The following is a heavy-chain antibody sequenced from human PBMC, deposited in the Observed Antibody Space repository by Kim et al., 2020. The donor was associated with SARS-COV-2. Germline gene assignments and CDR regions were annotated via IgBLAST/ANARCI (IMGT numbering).Heavy chain of an antibody. V-gene: IGHV3-7*03. J-gene: IGHJ4*02. CDR1: GFTFSNYW. CDR3: ARDRGIAVH. CDR2: IKQDESEK. D-gene: IGHD6-19*01. Sequence: GGSLRLSCAASGFTFSNYWMSWVRQAPGKGLEWVANIKQDESEKYYVDSVKGRFTISRDNAKNSLYLQMNSLRAEDTAVYYCARDRGIAVHWGQGTLVTVSS.